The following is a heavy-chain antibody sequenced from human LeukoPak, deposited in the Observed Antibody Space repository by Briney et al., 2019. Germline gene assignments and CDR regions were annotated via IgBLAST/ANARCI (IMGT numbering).Heavy chain of an antibody. D-gene: IGHD3-16*01. CDR1: GDSVSSDSVA. CDR2: TYYRSKWYN. Sequence: SQTLSLTCAISGDSVSSDSVAWNWIRQAPSRGLEWLGRTYYRSKWYNDYAVSVKSRITINPDTYKNQFSLQLNSVTPEDTAVYFCARDRKGGEYFDYWGQGTLVTVSS. V-gene: IGHV6-1*01. J-gene: IGHJ4*02. CDR3: ARDRKGGEYFDY.